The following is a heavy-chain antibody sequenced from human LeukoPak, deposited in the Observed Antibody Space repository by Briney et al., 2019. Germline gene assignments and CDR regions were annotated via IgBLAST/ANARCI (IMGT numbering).Heavy chain of an antibody. J-gene: IGHJ5*02. CDR3: ARENEKGEYSSSPPWFDP. Sequence: SQTLSLTCAISGDSVSSNSAAWNWIGQSPSRGLEWLGRTYYRSKWYNDYAVSVKSRITINPGTSKNQFSLQLNSVTPEDTAVYYCARENEKGEYSSSPPWFDPWGQGTLVTVSS. CDR2: TYYRSKWYN. CDR1: GDSVSSNSAA. V-gene: IGHV6-1*01. D-gene: IGHD6-6*01.